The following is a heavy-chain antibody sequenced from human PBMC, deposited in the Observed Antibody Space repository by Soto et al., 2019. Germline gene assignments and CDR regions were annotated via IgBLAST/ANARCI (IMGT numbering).Heavy chain of an antibody. CDR1: GGTFSSYT. CDR3: ARVGYCSGGSCYLGYYYGMDV. CDR2: IIPILGIA. D-gene: IGHD2-15*01. J-gene: IGHJ6*02. V-gene: IGHV1-69*02. Sequence: QVQLVQSGAEVKKPGSSVKVSCKASGGTFSSYTISWVRQAPGQGLEWMGRIIPILGIANYAQKFQGRVTITADKSTSTAYMELSSLRSEYTAVYYCARVGYCSGGSCYLGYYYGMDVWGQGTTVTVSS.